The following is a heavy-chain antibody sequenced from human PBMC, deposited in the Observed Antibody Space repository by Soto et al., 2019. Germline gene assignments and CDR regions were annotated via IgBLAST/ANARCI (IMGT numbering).Heavy chain of an antibody. J-gene: IGHJ4*02. CDR1: WFTFSGST. CDR2: TRSKTYSYAT. V-gene: IGHV3-73*01. Sequence: LRLSCATSWFTFSGSTIRWVRQASGKGLGWVGRTRSKTYSYATAYAASVKGRFTISRDDSQSTAYLQMNSLKTEDTAVYYCARDYTGSYFWGQGTLVTVSS. CDR3: ARDYTGSYF. D-gene: IGHD1-26*01.